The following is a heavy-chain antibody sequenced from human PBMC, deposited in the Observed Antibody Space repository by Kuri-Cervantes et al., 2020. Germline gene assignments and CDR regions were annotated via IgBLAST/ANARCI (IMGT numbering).Heavy chain of an antibody. J-gene: IGHJ4*02. V-gene: IGHV3-43D*04. CDR1: GFTFDDYA. CDR3: TRDRGMITFGGVIVPLDY. D-gene: IGHD3-16*02. CDR2: ISWDGGST. Sequence: GGSLRLSCAASGFTFDDYAMHWVRQAPGKGLEWVSLISWDGGSTYYADSVKGRFTISRDNSKSTLYLQMNSLRAEDTAVYYCTRDRGMITFGGVIVPLDYWGQGTLVTVSS.